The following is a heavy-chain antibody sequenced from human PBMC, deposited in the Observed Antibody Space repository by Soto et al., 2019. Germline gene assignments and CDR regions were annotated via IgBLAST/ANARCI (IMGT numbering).Heavy chain of an antibody. CDR1: GLTFSSW. CDR3: ASLDTAMIKTAGY. V-gene: IGHV3-7*01. Sequence: GGSLRLSCVASGLTFSSWMSWVRQAPGKGLEWVAMTTQDGSGKHYVDSVKGRFTISRDSAKNSMYLQMNSLTVEDTAMYYCASLDTAMIKTAGYWGQGTQVTVS. CDR2: TTQDGSGK. D-gene: IGHD5-18*01. J-gene: IGHJ4*02.